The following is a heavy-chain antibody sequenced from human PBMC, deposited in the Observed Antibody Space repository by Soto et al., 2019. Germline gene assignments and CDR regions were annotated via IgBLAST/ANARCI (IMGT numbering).Heavy chain of an antibody. D-gene: IGHD1-26*01. CDR3: VRDVGFDFDY. Sequence: SQTLSLTCAISGDSVSSNTAAWNWIIQSPSRGLEWLGRTYYRSKWYNDYAVSVKSRITINPDTSKNQFSLHLNSVTPEDTALYYCVRDVGFDFDYWGLGTLVTVSS. CDR1: GDSVSSNTAA. J-gene: IGHJ4*02. CDR2: TYYRSKWYN. V-gene: IGHV6-1*01.